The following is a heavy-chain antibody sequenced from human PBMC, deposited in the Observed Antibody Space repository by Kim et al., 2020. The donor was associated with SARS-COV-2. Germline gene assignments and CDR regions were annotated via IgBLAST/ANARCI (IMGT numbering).Heavy chain of an antibody. Sequence: SETLSLTCTVSGGSISSGGYYWSWIRQHPGKGLEWIGYIYYSGSTYYNPSLKSRVTISVDTSKNQFSLKLSSVTAADTAVYYCASSEGYYDILTGYLNYYYYGMDVWGQGTTVTVSS. CDR2: IYYSGST. CDR3: ASSEGYYDILTGYLNYYYYGMDV. CDR1: GGSISSGGYY. D-gene: IGHD3-9*01. J-gene: IGHJ6*02. V-gene: IGHV4-31*03.